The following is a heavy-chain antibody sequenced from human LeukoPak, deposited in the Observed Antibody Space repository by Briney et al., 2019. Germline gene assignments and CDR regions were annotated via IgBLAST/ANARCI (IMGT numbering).Heavy chain of an antibody. CDR3: ARAAQMATVKY. D-gene: IGHD5-24*01. CDR1: GYTFTGYY. V-gene: IGHV1-8*02. J-gene: IGHJ4*02. Sequence: ASVKVSCKASGYTFTGYYMHWVRQATGQGLEWMGWMNPPSGTTGYAQKFQGRVTMTRNTSISTASLELSSLRSADTAVYYCARAAQMATVKYWGQGTLVTVSS. CDR2: MNPPSGTT.